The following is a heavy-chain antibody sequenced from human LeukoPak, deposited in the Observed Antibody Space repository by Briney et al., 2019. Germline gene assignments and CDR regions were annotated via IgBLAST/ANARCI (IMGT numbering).Heavy chain of an antibody. D-gene: IGHD3-3*01. V-gene: IGHV4-39*01. Sequence: SETLSLTCAVSGGSISSSRYYWGWIRQPPGKGLEWIVSVYYSGSTYYNPSLKSRVTISVDTSKNQFSLKLSSVTAADTAVYYCARQGYDFWSGYFTVGFGPWGQGTVVPVSS. CDR1: GGSISSSRYY. CDR3: ARQGYDFWSGYFTVGFGP. CDR2: VYYSGST. J-gene: IGHJ5*02.